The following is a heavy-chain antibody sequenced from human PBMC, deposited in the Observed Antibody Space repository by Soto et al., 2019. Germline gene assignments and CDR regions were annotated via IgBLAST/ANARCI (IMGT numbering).Heavy chain of an antibody. D-gene: IGHD6-6*01. V-gene: IGHV1-18*01. J-gene: IGHJ4*02. CDR2: ISAYNGNK. CDR1: GFMFTTYG. Sequence: QVQLVQSGGEVKKPGASVEVSCEASGFMFTTYGFTWVRQAPGQGLEWMAWISAYNGNKKYAEKFQGRVTMTTDTSRKTVSMELRNLRSDDTAIYYCARTGGGMAARPLDYWGQGTLVTVSS. CDR3: ARTGGGMAARPLDY.